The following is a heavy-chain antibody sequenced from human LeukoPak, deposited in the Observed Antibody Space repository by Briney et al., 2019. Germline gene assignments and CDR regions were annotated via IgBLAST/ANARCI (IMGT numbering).Heavy chain of an antibody. V-gene: IGHV4-59*01. D-gene: IGHD3-10*01. Sequence: SETLSLTCTVSGGSISSYYWSWIRQPPGKGLEWIGYIYYSGSTNHNPSLKSRVTMSVDTSRNQFSLKLSSVTAADTAVYYYARIRVSGTKYAFDIWGQGTMVTVSS. CDR2: IYYSGST. CDR1: GGSISSYY. CDR3: ARIRVSGTKYAFDI. J-gene: IGHJ3*02.